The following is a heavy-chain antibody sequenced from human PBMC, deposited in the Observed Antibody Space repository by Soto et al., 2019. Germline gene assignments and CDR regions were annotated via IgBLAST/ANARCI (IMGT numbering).Heavy chain of an antibody. CDR3: AMGFEIAAAGTPDY. CDR2: INHSGST. V-gene: IGHV4-34*01. Sequence: WETLSLTCAVYGGSFSGYYWRWIRQPPGKGLEWIGEINHSGSTNYNPSLKSRVTISVDTSKNQFSLKLSSVTAADTAVYYCAMGFEIAAAGTPDYWGQGTLVTVS. J-gene: IGHJ4*02. D-gene: IGHD6-13*01. CDR1: GGSFSGYY.